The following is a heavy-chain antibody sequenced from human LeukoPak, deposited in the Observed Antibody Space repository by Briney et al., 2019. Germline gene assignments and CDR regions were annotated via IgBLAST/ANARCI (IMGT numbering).Heavy chain of an antibody. V-gene: IGHV3-21*01. J-gene: IGHJ4*02. CDR1: GFTFSSYS. CDR2: ISTTSGNI. D-gene: IGHD4-23*01. CDR3: ARGRGLRWFDY. Sequence: GGSLRLSCAASGFTFSSYSMNWVRQAPGKGLEWVAAISTTSGNIYYADSVKGRFTISRDNAKNSLYLQMNSLRVEDTALYYCARGRGLRWFDYWGQGTLVTVSS.